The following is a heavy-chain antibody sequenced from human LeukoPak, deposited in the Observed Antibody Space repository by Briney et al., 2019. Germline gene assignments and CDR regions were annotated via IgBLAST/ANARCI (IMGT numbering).Heavy chain of an antibody. Sequence: SETLSLTCSVSGGSIRNYYWSWIRQPLGKGLEWIGYIFCSGSTNYNPSLKSRVTISVDTSRNQFSLKLSSVTAADTAIYYCSRRPTIITDGFDYWGQGILVTVSS. CDR1: GGSIRNYY. CDR3: SRRPTIITDGFDY. V-gene: IGHV4-59*08. J-gene: IGHJ4*02. CDR2: IFCSGST. D-gene: IGHD4-11*01.